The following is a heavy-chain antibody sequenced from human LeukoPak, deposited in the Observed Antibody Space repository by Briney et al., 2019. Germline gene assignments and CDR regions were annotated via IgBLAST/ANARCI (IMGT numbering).Heavy chain of an antibody. CDR3: ARLPVPGVTTYYYYYYMDV. V-gene: IGHV3-7*01. J-gene: IGHJ6*03. Sequence: GGSLRLSCAASGFTFSSYWMSWVRQAPGKGLEWVANIKQDGSEKYYVDSVKGRSTISRDNAKNSLYLQMNSLRAEDTAVYYCARLPVPGVTTYYYYYYMDVWGKGTTVTVSS. CDR2: IKQDGSEK. D-gene: IGHD2-21*02. CDR1: GFTFSSYW.